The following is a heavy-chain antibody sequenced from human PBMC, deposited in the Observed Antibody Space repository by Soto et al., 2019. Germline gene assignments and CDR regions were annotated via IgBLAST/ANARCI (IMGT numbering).Heavy chain of an antibody. CDR2: MYPDDSDI. Sequence: GESLKISCKASGYSFSFYWIGWVRQMPGKGLEWMAIMYPDDSDIRYSPSFEAHVTISADNSTSTAFLQWSSLKASDTAMYYCAGPHYYDSSGYQPNAFDIWGQGTMVTVSS. J-gene: IGHJ3*02. D-gene: IGHD3-22*01. CDR1: GYSFSFYW. CDR3: AGPHYYDSSGYQPNAFDI. V-gene: IGHV5-51*01.